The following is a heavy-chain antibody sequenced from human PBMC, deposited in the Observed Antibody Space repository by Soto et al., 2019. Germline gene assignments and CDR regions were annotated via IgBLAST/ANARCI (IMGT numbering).Heavy chain of an antibody. CDR1: GFTFSRYW. CDR2: IKQDGSEK. CDR3: GSDGGSGGFDI. Sequence: EVQLVESGGGLVQPGGSLRLSCAASGFTFSRYWMTWVRQAPGKGLEWVANIKQDGSEKYYVDSVKGRFTISRDKAKNSLYLQMNSLRAEDTAVYYCGSDGGSGGFDIWGQGTMVTVSS. J-gene: IGHJ3*02. V-gene: IGHV3-7*01. D-gene: IGHD6-19*01.